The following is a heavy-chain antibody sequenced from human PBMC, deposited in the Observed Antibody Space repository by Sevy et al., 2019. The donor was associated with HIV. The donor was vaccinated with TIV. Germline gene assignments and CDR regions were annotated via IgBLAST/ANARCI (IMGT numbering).Heavy chain of an antibody. D-gene: IGHD6-19*01. CDR1: GFTFSSYS. J-gene: IGHJ4*02. CDR3: ARDLAVAGLYYFDY. CDR2: ISSSSSYI. Sequence: GGSLRLSCVASGFTFSSYSMNWVRQAPGKGLEWVSSISSSSSYIYYADSVKGRFTISRDNAKNSLYLQMNSLRAEDTAVYYCARDLAVAGLYYFDYWGQGTLVTVSS. V-gene: IGHV3-21*01.